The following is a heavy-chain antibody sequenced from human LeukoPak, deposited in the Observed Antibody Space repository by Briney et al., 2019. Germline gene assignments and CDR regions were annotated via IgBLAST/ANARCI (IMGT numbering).Heavy chain of an antibody. Sequence: PSETLSLTCTVSGGSISSYYWSWIQQPPGKGLEWIGYIYYSGSTNYNPSLKSRVTISVDTSKNQFSLKLSSVTAADTAVYYCARGKREVPAASDYWGQGTLVTVSS. D-gene: IGHD2-2*01. V-gene: IGHV4-59*08. CDR1: GGSISSYY. J-gene: IGHJ4*02. CDR2: IYYSGST. CDR3: ARGKREVPAASDY.